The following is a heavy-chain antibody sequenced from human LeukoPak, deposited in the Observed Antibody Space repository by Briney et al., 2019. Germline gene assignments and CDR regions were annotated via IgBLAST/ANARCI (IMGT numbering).Heavy chain of an antibody. D-gene: IGHD4-17*01. CDR1: GFTFSDYA. CDR2: IWYDGSIK. V-gene: IGHV3-33*01. J-gene: IGHJ4*02. CDR3: ARSYGDYAPDY. Sequence: PGGSLRLSCATSGFTFSDYAMHWVRQAPGKGLERVAIIWYDGSIKYYEESVKGRFTISRDDSKNTVYLQMNSLRVEDTALYFCARSYGDYAPDYWGQGTLVTVSS.